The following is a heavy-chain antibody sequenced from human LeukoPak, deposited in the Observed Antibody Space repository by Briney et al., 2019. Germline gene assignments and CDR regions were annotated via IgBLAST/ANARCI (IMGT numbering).Heavy chain of an antibody. Sequence: SVKVSCKASGGTFSSYAISWVRQAPGQGLEWMGRIIPILGIANYAQKFHGRVTITADKSTSTAYMELSSLRSEDTAVYYCARGIYDILTGYYLLGWFDPWGQGTLVTVSS. CDR1: GGTFSSYA. CDR2: IIPILGIA. CDR3: ARGIYDILTGYYLLGWFDP. V-gene: IGHV1-69*04. J-gene: IGHJ5*02. D-gene: IGHD3-9*01.